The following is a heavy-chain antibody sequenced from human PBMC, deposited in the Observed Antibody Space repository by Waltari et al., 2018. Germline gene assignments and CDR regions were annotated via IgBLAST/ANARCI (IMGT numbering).Heavy chain of an antibody. CDR1: GYSISSGYY. CDR3: ARITVTTVYYYYYYMDV. V-gene: IGHV4-38-2*02. CDR2: IYHSGST. D-gene: IGHD4-4*01. Sequence: QVQLQESGPGLVKPSETLSLTCTVSGYSISSGYYWGWIRQPPGKGLEWIGSIYHSGSTYYNPSLKSRVTISVDTSKNQFSLKLSSVTAADTAVYYCARITVTTVYYYYYYMDVWGKGTTVTVSS. J-gene: IGHJ6*03.